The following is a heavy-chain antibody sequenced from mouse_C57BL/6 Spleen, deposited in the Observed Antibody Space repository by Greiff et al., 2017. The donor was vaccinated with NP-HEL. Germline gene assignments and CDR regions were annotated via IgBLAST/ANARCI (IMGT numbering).Heavy chain of an antibody. CDR2: INPGSGGT. J-gene: IGHJ4*01. CDR1: GYAFTNYL. CDR3: ARCFYAMDY. V-gene: IGHV1-54*01. Sequence: QVQLQQSGAELVRPGTSVKVSCKASGYAFTNYLIEWVKQRPGQGLEWIGVINPGSGGTNYNEKFKGKATLTADKSSSTAYMQLSSLTSEDSAVYFCARCFYAMDYWGQGPSVPVSS.